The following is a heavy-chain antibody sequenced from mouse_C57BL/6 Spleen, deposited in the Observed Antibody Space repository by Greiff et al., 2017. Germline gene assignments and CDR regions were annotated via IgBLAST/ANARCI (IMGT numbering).Heavy chain of an antibody. Sequence: VQLQQSGPVLVKPGASVKMSCKASGYTFTDYYMNWVKQSHGKSLEWIGVINPYNGGTSYNQKFKGKATLTVDTSSSTAYMELNSLTSEDSAVYSCARGSNYVGWYFDVWGTGTTVTVSS. CDR2: INPYNGGT. CDR1: GYTFTDYY. J-gene: IGHJ1*03. D-gene: IGHD2-5*01. CDR3: ARGSNYVGWYFDV. V-gene: IGHV1-19*01.